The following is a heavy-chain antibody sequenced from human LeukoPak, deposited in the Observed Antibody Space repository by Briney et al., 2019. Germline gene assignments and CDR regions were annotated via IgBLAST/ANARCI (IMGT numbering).Heavy chain of an antibody. Sequence: SETLSLTCTVPGGSISSSSYYWGWIRQPPGKGLEWIGSIYYSGSTYYNPSLKSRVTISVDTSKNQFSLKLSSVTAADTAVYYCARIGSRDAFDIWGQGTMVTVSS. CDR3: ARIGSRDAFDI. D-gene: IGHD1-26*01. J-gene: IGHJ3*02. CDR1: GGSISSSSYY. V-gene: IGHV4-39*07. CDR2: IYYSGST.